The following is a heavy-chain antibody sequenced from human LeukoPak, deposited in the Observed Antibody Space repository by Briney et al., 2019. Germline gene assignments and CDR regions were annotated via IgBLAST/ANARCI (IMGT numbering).Heavy chain of an antibody. CDR2: ISGSGGNT. Sequence: PGGSLRLSCAASGFTFSSYAMSWVRQAPGKGLEWVSAISGSGGNTYYADSVKGRFTISRDNSKNTLYLQMNSLRAEDTAVYYCAKDLVVGATGGVNYFDYWGQGTLVTVSS. CDR1: GFTFSSYA. D-gene: IGHD1-26*01. CDR3: AKDLVVGATGGVNYFDY. V-gene: IGHV3-23*01. J-gene: IGHJ4*02.